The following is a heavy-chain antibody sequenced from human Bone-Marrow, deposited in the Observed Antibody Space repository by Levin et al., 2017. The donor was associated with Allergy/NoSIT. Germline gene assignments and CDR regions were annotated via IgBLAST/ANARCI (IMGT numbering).Heavy chain of an antibody. J-gene: IGHJ4*02. Sequence: SGPTLVKPTQTLTLTCNFSGFSLTPSGVGVGWIRQPPGKALEWLALIFWDDGKHYSPSLQSRLTITKDTSKNQVVLTMTNMDPVDTATYYCAHSPPGIWTRYYFDYWGQGTLVTVSS. CDR3: AHSPPGIWTRYYFDY. V-gene: IGHV2-5*02. D-gene: IGHD3/OR15-3a*01. CDR2: IFWDDGK. CDR1: GFSLTPSGVG.